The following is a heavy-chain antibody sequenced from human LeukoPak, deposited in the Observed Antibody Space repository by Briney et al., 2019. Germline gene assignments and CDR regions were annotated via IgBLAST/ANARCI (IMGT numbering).Heavy chain of an antibody. CDR2: IKQDGSEK. D-gene: IGHD3-3*01. J-gene: IGHJ4*02. Sequence: GGSLRLSCAASGFTFSTYLMSWVRQAPGKGLEWVANIKQDGSEKYYVDSVKGRFTISRDNAKNSLYLQMDSLRAEDTAVYYCAREGYDFWSGYSFYFDYWGQGTLVTVSS. CDR3: AREGYDFWSGYSFYFDY. CDR1: GFTFSTYL. V-gene: IGHV3-7*01.